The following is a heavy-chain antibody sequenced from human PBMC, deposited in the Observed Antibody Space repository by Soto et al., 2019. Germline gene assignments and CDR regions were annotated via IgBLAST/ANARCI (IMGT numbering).Heavy chain of an antibody. CDR3: ARGAFCGGAPGCRDMDV. CDR1: GYKFISHS. V-gene: IGHV1-18*01. CDR2: ISAYNGNR. Sequence: QIQLVQSGGEVKKPGASVKVSCKSSGYKFISHSITWVRQAPGQGLEWMGRISAYNGNRNYAQKLQGRVTMTTDTSTNTAYMELRSLRSDDTAVYYCARGAFCGGAPGCRDMDVWGQGTTVTVSS. J-gene: IGHJ6*02. D-gene: IGHD2-21*01.